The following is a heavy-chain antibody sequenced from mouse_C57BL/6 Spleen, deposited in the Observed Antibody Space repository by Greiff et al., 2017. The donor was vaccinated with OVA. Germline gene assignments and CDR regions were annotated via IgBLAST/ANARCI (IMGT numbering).Heavy chain of an antibody. V-gene: IGHV5-4*01. CDR2: ISDGGSYT. CDR3: ARDRYYGRGDYFDY. Sequence: EVNVVESGGGLVKPGGSLKLSCAASGFTFSSYAMSWVRQTPEKRLEWVATISDGGSYTYYPDNVKGRFTISRDNAKNNLYLQMSHLKSEDTAMYYCARDRYYGRGDYFDYWGQGTTLTVSS. D-gene: IGHD1-1*01. CDR1: GFTFSSYA. J-gene: IGHJ2*01.